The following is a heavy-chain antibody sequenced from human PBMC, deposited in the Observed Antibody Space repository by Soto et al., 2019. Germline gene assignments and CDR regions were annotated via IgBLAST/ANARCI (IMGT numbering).Heavy chain of an antibody. D-gene: IGHD3-22*01. Sequence: QVQLVESRGGVVQPGRSLRLSCAASGITFSSYGMHWVRQAPGKGLEWVALISYDGSKKYYADSVKGRLTISRDNSKNTLYLQMNSLRAEDTAVYYCAKDRWDYYDKRGWFDPWGQGTLVTVSS. J-gene: IGHJ5*02. CDR1: GITFSSYG. CDR3: AKDRWDYYDKRGWFDP. CDR2: ISYDGSKK. V-gene: IGHV3-30*18.